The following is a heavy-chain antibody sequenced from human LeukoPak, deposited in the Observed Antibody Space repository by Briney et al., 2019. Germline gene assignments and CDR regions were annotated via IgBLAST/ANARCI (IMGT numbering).Heavy chain of an antibody. CDR3: AKGDYYGSGSLLFDY. J-gene: IGHJ4*02. CDR2: IRYDGSNK. V-gene: IGHV3-30*02. Sequence: PGGSLRLSCAASGFSFSSYGMHWVRQAPGKGLEWVAFIRYDGSNKYYADSVKGRFTISRDNSKNTLYLQMNSLRAEDTAVYYCAKGDYYGSGSLLFDYWGQGTLVTVSS. D-gene: IGHD3-10*01. CDR1: GFSFSSYG.